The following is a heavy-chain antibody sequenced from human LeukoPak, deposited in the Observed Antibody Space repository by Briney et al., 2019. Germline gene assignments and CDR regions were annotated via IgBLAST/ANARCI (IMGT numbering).Heavy chain of an antibody. CDR2: IYYSGSI. Sequence: PSETLSLNCTVSGGSISLYSWSWIRQPPGKGLKWIGHIYYSGSINYNHSLKSRATISPDTSKNQFSLKLSSVTAADTAVYYCARRGVIAAAGTDAFDIWGQGTMVTVSS. J-gene: IGHJ3*02. CDR3: ARRGVIAAAGTDAFDI. D-gene: IGHD6-13*01. CDR1: GGSISLYS. V-gene: IGHV4-59*01.